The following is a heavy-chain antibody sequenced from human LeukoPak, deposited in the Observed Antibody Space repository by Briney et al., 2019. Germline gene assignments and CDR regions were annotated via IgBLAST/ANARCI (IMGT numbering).Heavy chain of an antibody. Sequence: GGSLRLSCAASGFTFSSYGMHWVRQAPGKGLEWVAVISYDGSNKYYADSVKGRFTISRDNSKNTLYLQMNSLRAEDTAVYYCAKDSYYYDSSGYYPYYYYYYMDVWGKGTTVTVSS. CDR1: GFTFSSYG. CDR2: ISYDGSNK. CDR3: AKDSYYYDSSGYYPYYYYYYMDV. V-gene: IGHV3-30*18. J-gene: IGHJ6*03. D-gene: IGHD3-22*01.